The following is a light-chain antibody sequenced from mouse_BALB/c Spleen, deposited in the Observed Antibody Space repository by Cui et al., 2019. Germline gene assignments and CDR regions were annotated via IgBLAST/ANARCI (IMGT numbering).Light chain of an antibody. V-gene: IGKV4-68*01. CDR2: LTS. CDR3: QQWSSNPLT. CDR1: SSVSY. Sequence: QIVLTQSPALMSASPGEKVTMTCSASSSVSYMYWYQQKPRSSPKPWIYLTSNLASGVPARFSVSLSVSSYSLTISSMEAEDAATYYCQQWSSNPLTFGAGTKLELK. J-gene: IGKJ5*01.